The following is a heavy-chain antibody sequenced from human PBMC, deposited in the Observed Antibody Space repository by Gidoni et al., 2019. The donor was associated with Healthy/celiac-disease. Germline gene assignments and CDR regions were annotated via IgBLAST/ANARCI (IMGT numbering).Heavy chain of an antibody. D-gene: IGHD6-13*01. CDR3: ARTIAAALKY. Sequence: VQLVPSGAAVNKPVASVKVSCKASGYTFASYYMHWVRQAPGQGLEWRGRINPSGGSTSYAQKFQGRVTMTRDTSTSTVYMGLSSLGAEDTAVYYCARTIAAALKYWGQGTLVTVSS. CDR1: GYTFASYY. J-gene: IGHJ4*02. V-gene: IGHV1-46*01. CDR2: INPSGGST.